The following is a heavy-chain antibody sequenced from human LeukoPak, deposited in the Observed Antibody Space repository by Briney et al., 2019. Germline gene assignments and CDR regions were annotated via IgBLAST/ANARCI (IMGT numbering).Heavy chain of an antibody. V-gene: IGHV4-39*01. CDR3: ARHYYDSSGRKPYYFDY. CDR1: GGSISSSSYY. D-gene: IGHD3-22*01. Sequence: SETLSLTCTVSGGSISSSSYYWGWIRQPPGKGLEWIGSIYYSGSTYYNPSLKSRATISVDTSKNQFSLKLSSVTAADTAVYYCARHYYDSSGRKPYYFDYWGQGTLVTVSS. CDR2: IYYSGST. J-gene: IGHJ4*02.